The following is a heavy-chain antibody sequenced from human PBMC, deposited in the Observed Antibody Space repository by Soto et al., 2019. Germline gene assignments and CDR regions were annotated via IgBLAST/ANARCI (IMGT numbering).Heavy chain of an antibody. CDR3: ARDHYDSSGYASDY. CDR2: IYYSGST. V-gene: IGHV4-39*02. CDR1: GGSISSSSYY. Sequence: SETLSLTCTVSGGSISSSSYYWGWIRQPPGKGLEWIGSIYYSGSTYYNPSLKSRVTISVDTSKNQFSLKLSSVTAADTAVYYCARDHYDSSGYASDYWGQGTLVTVSS. J-gene: IGHJ4*02. D-gene: IGHD3-22*01.